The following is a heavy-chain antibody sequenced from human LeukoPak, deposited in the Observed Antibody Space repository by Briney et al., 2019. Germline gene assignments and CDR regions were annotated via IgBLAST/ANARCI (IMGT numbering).Heavy chain of an antibody. D-gene: IGHD3-3*01. J-gene: IGHJ6*03. CDR3: ARGFWSRWFYYYYYMDV. CDR1: GYTFTSYD. V-gene: IGHV1-8*01. Sequence: ASVKVSCKASGYTFTSYDINWVRQATGQGLEWMGWMNPNSGNTGYAQKFQGRVTMTRNTSISTAYMELSSLRSEDTAVYYCARGFWSRWFYYYYYMDVRGKGTTVTVSS. CDR2: MNPNSGNT.